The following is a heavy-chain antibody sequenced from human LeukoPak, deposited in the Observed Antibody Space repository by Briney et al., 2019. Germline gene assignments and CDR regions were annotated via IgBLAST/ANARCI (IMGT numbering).Heavy chain of an antibody. D-gene: IGHD3-22*01. CDR2: IIPIFGIA. Sequence: SVKVSCKASGGTFSSYAISWVRQAPGQGLEWMGRIIPIFGIATYAQKFQGRVTVTADKSTSTAYMELSSLRSEDTAVYYCTGGDYYDSSGYYRPDIYYFDYWGQGTLVTVSS. CDR1: GGTFSSYA. J-gene: IGHJ4*02. CDR3: TGGDYYDSSGYYRPDIYYFDY. V-gene: IGHV1-69*04.